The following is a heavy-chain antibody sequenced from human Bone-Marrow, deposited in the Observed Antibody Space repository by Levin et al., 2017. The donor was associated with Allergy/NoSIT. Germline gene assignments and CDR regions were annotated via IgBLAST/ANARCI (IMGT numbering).Heavy chain of an antibody. CDR3: AKGPEYSGQFDY. J-gene: IGHJ4*02. Sequence: PGGSLRLSCAASGFTFSSYGMHWVRQAPGKGLEWVAVISYDGSNKYYADSVKGRFTISRDNSKNTLYLQMNSLRAEDTAVYYCAKGPEYSGQFDYWGQGTLVTVSS. CDR1: GFTFSSYG. CDR2: ISYDGSNK. D-gene: IGHD5-12*01. V-gene: IGHV3-30*18.